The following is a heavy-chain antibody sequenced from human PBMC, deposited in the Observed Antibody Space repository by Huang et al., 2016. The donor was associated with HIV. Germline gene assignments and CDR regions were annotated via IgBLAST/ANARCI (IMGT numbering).Heavy chain of an antibody. CDR2: IIPMFGTT. Sequence: QVQLVQSGAEVKRPGASVKVSCRASGGTFSTNAVSWVRQAPGQGLEWMGGIIPMFGTTNYAQRVQGKGTITADESSSTVYMELSSLRSEDTAVYYCARQPYCGGDCAHYYYFYMDVWGKGTTVTVSS. CDR3: ARQPYCGGDCAHYYYFYMDV. CDR1: GGTFSTNA. D-gene: IGHD2-21*02. V-gene: IGHV1-69*13. J-gene: IGHJ6*03.